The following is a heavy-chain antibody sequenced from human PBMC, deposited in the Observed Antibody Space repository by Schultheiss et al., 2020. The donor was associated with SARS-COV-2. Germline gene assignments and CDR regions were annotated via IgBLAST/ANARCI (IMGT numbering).Heavy chain of an antibody. J-gene: IGHJ4*02. V-gene: IGHV1-69*13. CDR1: GGTFSSYA. CDR2: ITPVFGAA. Sequence: SVKVSCKASGGTFSSYAINWVRQAPGQGLEWMGGITPVFGAAKYAQKFQGRVTITADESTSTAHMELSSLRSEDTAVYYCARGEVGATFAHWGQGTLVTVSS. D-gene: IGHD1-26*01. CDR3: ARGEVGATFAH.